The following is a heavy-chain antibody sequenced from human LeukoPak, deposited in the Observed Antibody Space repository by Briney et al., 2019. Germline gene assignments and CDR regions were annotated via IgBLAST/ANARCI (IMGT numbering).Heavy chain of an antibody. CDR2: IWYDGSNK. CDR3: ARLLDDTLDDAFDI. D-gene: IGHD3/OR15-3a*01. J-gene: IGHJ3*02. CDR1: GFTFSSYG. V-gene: IGHV3-33*01. Sequence: PGGSLRLSCAASGFTFSSYGMHWVRQAPGKGLEWVAVIWYDGSNKYYADSVKGRFTISRDNSKNTLYLQMNSLRAEDTAVYYCARLLDDTLDDAFDIWGQGTMVTVSS.